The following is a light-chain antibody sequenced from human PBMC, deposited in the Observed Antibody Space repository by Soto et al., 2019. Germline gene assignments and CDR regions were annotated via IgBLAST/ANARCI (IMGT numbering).Light chain of an antibody. CDR3: GSWDSSLSAYV. CDR1: SSYVGGYNY. CDR2: DDN. Sequence: QSALTQPASVSGSPGQSITISCTGTSSYVGGYNYVSWYQQLPGTAPKLLIYDDNKRPSGIPDRFSGSKSGTSATLGITGFQTGDEADYYCGSWDSSLSAYVFGTGTKSPS. J-gene: IGLJ1*01. V-gene: IGLV1-51*01.